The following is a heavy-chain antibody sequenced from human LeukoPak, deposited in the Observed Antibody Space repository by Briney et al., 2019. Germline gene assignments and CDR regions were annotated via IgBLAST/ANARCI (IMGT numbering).Heavy chain of an antibody. J-gene: IGHJ6*02. CDR2: INTNTGNP. D-gene: IGHD2-2*01. CDR3: ARDLGYCSSTSCLFDGMDV. Sequence: ASVKVSCKASGYTFTSYAMNWVRQAPGQGLEWMGWINTNTGNPTYAQGFTGRFVFSLDTSVSTAYLQISSLKAEDTAVYYCARDLGYCSSTSCLFDGMDVWGQGTMVTVSS. V-gene: IGHV7-4-1*02. CDR1: GYTFTSYA.